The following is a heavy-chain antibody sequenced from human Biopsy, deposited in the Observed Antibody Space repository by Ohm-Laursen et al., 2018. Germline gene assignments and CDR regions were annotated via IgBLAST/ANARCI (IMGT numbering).Heavy chain of an antibody. CDR3: ARLYRLDDYWNDDPPDAFDV. CDR2: IYSSGFT. Sequence: SQTLSLTCTVSGGSINYFYWSWIRQPAGKGLEWIGRIYSSGFTTHNPSLKSRVSMSVDTSKKQFSLKLSSVTAADTAVFFCARLYRLDDYWNDDPPDAFDVWGQGTMVTVSS. V-gene: IGHV4-4*07. J-gene: IGHJ3*01. D-gene: IGHD3-3*01. CDR1: GGSINYFY.